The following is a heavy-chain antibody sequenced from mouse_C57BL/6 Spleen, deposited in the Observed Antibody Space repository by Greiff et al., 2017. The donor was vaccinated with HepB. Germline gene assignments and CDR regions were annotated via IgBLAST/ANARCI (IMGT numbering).Heavy chain of an antibody. J-gene: IGHJ2*01. CDR1: GYTFTSYG. Sequence: VQLQQSGAELARPGASVKLSCKASGYTFTSYGISWVKQRTGQGLEWIGEIYPRSGNTYYNEKFKGKATLTADKSSSTEYMELRSLTSEDSAVYFCARGDYGSSLYYFDYWGQGTTLTVSS. CDR2: IYPRSGNT. V-gene: IGHV1-81*01. D-gene: IGHD1-1*01. CDR3: ARGDYGSSLYYFDY.